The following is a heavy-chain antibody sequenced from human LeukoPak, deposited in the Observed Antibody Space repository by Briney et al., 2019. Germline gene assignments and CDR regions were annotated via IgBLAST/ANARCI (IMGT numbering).Heavy chain of an antibody. D-gene: IGHD3-10*01. CDR2: IKQDGSEK. CDR1: GFTLSSYW. J-gene: IGHJ4*02. Sequence: GGSLRLSCAASGFTLSSYWMSWVRQAPGKGLEWVANIKQDGSEKYYVDSVKGRFTISRDNAKNSLYLQMNSLRAEDTAVYYCARDEIYYGSDPIDYWGQGTLVTVSS. CDR3: ARDEIYYGSDPIDY. V-gene: IGHV3-7*01.